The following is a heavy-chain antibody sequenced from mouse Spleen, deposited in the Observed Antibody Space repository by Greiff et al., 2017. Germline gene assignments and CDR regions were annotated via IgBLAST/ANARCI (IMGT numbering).Heavy chain of an antibody. V-gene: IGHV5-12-1*01. J-gene: IGHJ2*01. CDR2: ISSGGGST. CDR3: ARQGNYAFFDY. D-gene: IGHD2-1*01. Sequence: DVMLVESGGGLVKPGGSLKLSCAASGFAFSSYDMSWVRQTPEKRLEWVAYISSGGGSTYYPDTVKGRFTISRDNAKNTLYLQMSSLKSEDTAMYYCARQGNYAFFDYWGQGTTLTVSS. CDR1: GFAFSSYD.